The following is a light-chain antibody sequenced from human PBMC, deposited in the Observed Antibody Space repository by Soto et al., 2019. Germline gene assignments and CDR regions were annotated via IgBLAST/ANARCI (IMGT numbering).Light chain of an antibody. Sequence: QSVLTQPASVSGSPGQSITISCTGTTSDVGDYKSVSWYQQHPGKAPKLMIYEVSNRPSGVSNRFSGSKSGNTASLTISGLQAEDEADYYCSSYTSDFRRVFGTGTKVTVL. V-gene: IGLV2-14*01. CDR3: SSYTSDFRRV. CDR2: EVS. CDR1: TSDVGDYKS. J-gene: IGLJ1*01.